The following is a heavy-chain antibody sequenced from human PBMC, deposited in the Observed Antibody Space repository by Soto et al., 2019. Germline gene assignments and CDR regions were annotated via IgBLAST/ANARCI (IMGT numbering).Heavy chain of an antibody. V-gene: IGHV4-39*01. J-gene: IGHJ3*01. Sequence: SETLSLTCTVSAASISSSNYYWGWIRQPPGEGLEWLGTIYYSGSTYYNPSLKSRVTISVDTSKNQFSLKLTSMTAADTAVYYCARGAILVVLHANDFWGKVRMVADS. CDR3: ARGAILVVLHANDF. D-gene: IGHD3-22*01. CDR2: IYYSGST. CDR1: AASISSSNYY.